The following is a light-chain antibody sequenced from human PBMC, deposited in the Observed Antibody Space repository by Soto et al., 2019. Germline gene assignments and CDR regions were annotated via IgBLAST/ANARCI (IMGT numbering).Light chain of an antibody. CDR2: GAS. J-gene: IGKJ4*01. CDR1: QSVSIN. CDR3: QQYNNWPLT. V-gene: IGKV3-15*01. Sequence: EIMMTQSPATLSVSPGERATLSCRASQSVSINLAWYQQKPDQVPRLLIYGASSRATGIPARFSGSGSGTDFTLTISSLQPEDFAIYYCQQYNNWPLTFGGGTKVEI.